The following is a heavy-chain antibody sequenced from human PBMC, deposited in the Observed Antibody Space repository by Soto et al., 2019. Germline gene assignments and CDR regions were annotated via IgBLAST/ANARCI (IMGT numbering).Heavy chain of an antibody. Sequence: GESLKISCKGSGYSFTTYWIGWVRQMPGKGLEWMGVIYPGDSDTRYSPSFQGQVAISADKSINTAYLQWSRLRASDTAIYYCARRHGYGEHVDYWGQGTLVTVSS. CDR3: ARRHGYGEHVDY. J-gene: IGHJ4*02. V-gene: IGHV5-51*01. D-gene: IGHD4-17*01. CDR1: GYSFTTYW. CDR2: IYPGDSDT.